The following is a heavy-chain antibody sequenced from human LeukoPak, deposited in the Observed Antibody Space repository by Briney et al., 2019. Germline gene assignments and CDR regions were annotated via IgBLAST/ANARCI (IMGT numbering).Heavy chain of an antibody. Sequence: GGSLRLSCAASGFTFSSYWMSWVRQAPGKGLEWVANIKEDGSEKFYVDSVKGRFTISRDNAKNSLYLQVNSLRAEDTAVYYCARVSYCSSTSCYAYWGQGTLVTVSS. CDR1: GFTFSSYW. CDR3: ARVSYCSSTSCYAY. D-gene: IGHD2-2*01. CDR2: IKEDGSEK. V-gene: IGHV3-7*04. J-gene: IGHJ4*02.